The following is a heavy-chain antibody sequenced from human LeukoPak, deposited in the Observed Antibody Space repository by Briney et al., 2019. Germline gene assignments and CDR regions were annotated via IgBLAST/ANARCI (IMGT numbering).Heavy chain of an antibody. CDR3: ARDLRKWFGHQRRGGGYGMDV. CDR1: GFTFSSYS. CDR2: ISSSSSYI. J-gene: IGHJ6*04. Sequence: GGSLRLSCAASGFTFSSYSMNWVRQAPGKGLEWVSSISSSSSYIYYADSVKGRFTISRDNAKNSLYLQMNSLRAEDTAVYYCARDLRKWFGHQRRGGGYGMDVWGKGTTVTVSS. V-gene: IGHV3-21*01. D-gene: IGHD3-10*01.